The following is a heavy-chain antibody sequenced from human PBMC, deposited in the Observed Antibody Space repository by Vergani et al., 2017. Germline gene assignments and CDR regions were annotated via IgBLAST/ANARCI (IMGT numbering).Heavy chain of an antibody. V-gene: IGHV3-23*01. D-gene: IGHD5-12*01. CDR1: EFTFSNYA. J-gene: IGHJ4*02. CDR2: ISGSGGST. Sequence: EVQLLESGGGLVQPGGSLRLTCAASEFTFSNYAMNWVRQAPGKGLEWVSAISGSGGSTYYADSVKGRFTISRDNSKNTLYLQMNSLRAEDTAVYYCAKDVEATGDYWGQGTLVTVSS. CDR3: AKDVEATGDY.